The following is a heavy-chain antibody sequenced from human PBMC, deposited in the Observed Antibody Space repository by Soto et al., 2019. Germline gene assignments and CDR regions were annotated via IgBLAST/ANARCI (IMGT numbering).Heavy chain of an antibody. J-gene: IGHJ4*02. CDR1: GGTFSSYA. V-gene: IGHV1-69*12. CDR3: ALEVGVAGKSLFDY. CDR2: IIASFGTA. Sequence: QVQLVQSGAEVKKPGYSVKVSCKASGGTFSSYAISWVRQAPGQGLEWMGGIIASFGTANYAQKFQGRVTITADESTSTAYMALSSLRSEDATVYYCALEVGVAGKSLFDYWGQGTLVTVSS. D-gene: IGHD6-19*01.